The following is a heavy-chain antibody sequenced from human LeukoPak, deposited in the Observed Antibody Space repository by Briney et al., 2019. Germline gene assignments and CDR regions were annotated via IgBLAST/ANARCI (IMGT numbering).Heavy chain of an antibody. V-gene: IGHV3-7*01. D-gene: IGHD3-10*01. J-gene: IGHJ4*02. CDR1: GFTFSDFW. Sequence: GGSLRLSCAASGFTFSDFWMGWVRQAQGEGLEWVANINQDGSENYYVDSVKGRFTISRDNAKNSLYLQMNSLRAEDTAVYYCTKGRSNHYWGQGTLVTVST. CDR2: INQDGSEN. CDR3: TKGRSNHY.